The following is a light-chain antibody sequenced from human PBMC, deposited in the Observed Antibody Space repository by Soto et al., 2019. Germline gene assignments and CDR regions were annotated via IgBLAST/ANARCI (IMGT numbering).Light chain of an antibody. CDR1: QTITTN. Sequence: DIQMTQSPSSLSASVGDRVTITCRASQTITTNLNWYQQKPGKAPQLLIYGASTLQSGVPSRFTGSGSGTDFTLTISSLQPEDFATYHCQQSHSTPWTFGQGTKVDIK. J-gene: IGKJ1*01. V-gene: IGKV1-39*01. CDR2: GAS. CDR3: QQSHSTPWT.